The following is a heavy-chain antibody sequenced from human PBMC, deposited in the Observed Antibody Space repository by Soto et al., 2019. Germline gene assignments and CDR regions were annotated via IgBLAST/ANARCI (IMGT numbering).Heavy chain of an antibody. V-gene: IGHV3-15*01. CDR3: TKIGPAAEELDY. D-gene: IGHD6-25*01. CDR2: IKGKTGGETI. Sequence: EVQLVESGGGLVKPGESLRLSCAASGFTFTNVWMSWVRQAPGKGLEWVGRIKGKTGGETIDYAAVVKGRFTISRDDSKNTMYLEMNSLKTEDTAVYYCTKIGPAAEELDYWGRGTLVTVSS. J-gene: IGHJ4*02. CDR1: GFTFTNVW.